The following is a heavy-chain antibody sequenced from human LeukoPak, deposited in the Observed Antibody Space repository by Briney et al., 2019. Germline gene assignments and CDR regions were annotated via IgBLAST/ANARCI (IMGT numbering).Heavy chain of an antibody. Sequence: PSETLSLTCTVSGDSISSGDYYWSWIRQPAGKGLEWIGRISSSGSTNYNPSLKSRVTISVDTSKNQFSLKLSSVTAADTAVYYCAREIALHSSGYYYGYFDYWGQGTLVTVSS. D-gene: IGHD3-22*01. CDR3: AREIALHSSGYYYGYFDY. CDR2: ISSSGST. V-gene: IGHV4-61*02. CDR1: GDSISSGDYY. J-gene: IGHJ4*02.